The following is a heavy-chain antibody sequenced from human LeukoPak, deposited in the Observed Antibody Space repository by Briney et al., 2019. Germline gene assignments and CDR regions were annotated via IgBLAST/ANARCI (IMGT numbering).Heavy chain of an antibody. J-gene: IGHJ4*02. Sequence: PSETLSLTCAVYGGSFSGYYWSWIRQPPGKGLEWIGEINHSGSTNYNPSLKSRVTISVDTSKNQFSLKLSSVTAADTAVYYCARGRRRQNFDYWGQGPLVTVSS. V-gene: IGHV4-34*01. CDR1: GGSFSGYY. CDR2: INHSGST. D-gene: IGHD1-14*01. CDR3: ARGRRRQNFDY.